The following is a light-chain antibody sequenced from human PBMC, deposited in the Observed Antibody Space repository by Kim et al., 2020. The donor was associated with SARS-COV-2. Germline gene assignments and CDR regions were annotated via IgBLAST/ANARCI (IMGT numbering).Light chain of an antibody. Sequence: GEGATRSSSASHSSGISIVWYQQKRGQAPRLLIHDADMGASGIPDRCSSSGAGADCTLTTGSLDTEEFGVYACQQHNKWTPSPSFGGGTKVDIK. CDR1: HSSGIS. CDR3: QQHNKWTPSPS. CDR2: DAD. V-gene: IGKV3-11*01. J-gene: IGKJ4*01.